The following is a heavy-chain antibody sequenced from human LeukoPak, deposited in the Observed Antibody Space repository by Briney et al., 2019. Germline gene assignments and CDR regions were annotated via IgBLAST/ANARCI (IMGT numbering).Heavy chain of an antibody. V-gene: IGHV3-23*01. CDR1: GFTFSSYA. J-gene: IGHJ3*02. CDR2: ISGSGGST. Sequence: GGSLRLSCVVSGFTFSSYAMSWVRQAPGKGLEWVSDISGSGGSTYYADSVKGRFTISRDNSKNTVYLQMNSLRAEDTAVYYCVRGPAGGNAFDIWGQGTKVTVSS. CDR3: VRGPAGGNAFDI. D-gene: IGHD3-16*01.